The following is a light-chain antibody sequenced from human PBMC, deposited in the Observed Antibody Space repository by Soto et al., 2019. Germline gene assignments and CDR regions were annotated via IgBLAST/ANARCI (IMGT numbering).Light chain of an antibody. CDR3: SSYTSRGTLV. Sequence: QSVLTQPASVFGSPGQSITISCTGTSSDIGDYTYVSWYQQYPGKAPQLMIYEVSNRPSGVSNRFSGSKSGNTASLTISGLQAEDEADYYCSSYTSRGTLVFGTGTKVTVL. CDR2: EVS. J-gene: IGLJ1*01. V-gene: IGLV2-14*01. CDR1: SSDIGDYTY.